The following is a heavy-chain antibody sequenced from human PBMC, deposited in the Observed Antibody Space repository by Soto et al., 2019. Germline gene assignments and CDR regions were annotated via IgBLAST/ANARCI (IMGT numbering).Heavy chain of an antibody. V-gene: IGHV4-59*11. D-gene: IGHD5-18*01. CDR2: IFHSGST. CDR3: ARDGLLGAYSYGLFDY. J-gene: IGHJ4*02. Sequence: PSETLSLTCTVSGGSISGHYWNWIRQPPGKGLEWIGYIFHSGSTNYNPSLKSRVTISLDTSKNQFSLKLRSVTATDTAVYYCARDGLLGAYSYGLFDYWGQGSLVTVSS. CDR1: GGSISGHY.